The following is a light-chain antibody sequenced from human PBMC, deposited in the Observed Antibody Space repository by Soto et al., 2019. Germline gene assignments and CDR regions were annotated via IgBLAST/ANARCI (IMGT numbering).Light chain of an antibody. CDR2: GAS. CDR1: QSVSSDY. CDR3: QQYGSSPPT. Sequence: EIVLTQSPGTLSFSPGERATLSCRASQSVSSDYLAWYQQKPGQAPRLLIYGASSRATGIPDRFGGSGSGTDFTLTVSRLEPEDFAVFYCQQYGSSPPTFGQGTKVEIK. V-gene: IGKV3-20*01. J-gene: IGKJ2*01.